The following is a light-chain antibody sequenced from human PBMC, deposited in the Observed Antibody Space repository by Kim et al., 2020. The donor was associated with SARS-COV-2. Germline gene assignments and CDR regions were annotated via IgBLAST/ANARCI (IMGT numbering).Light chain of an antibody. Sequence: GQSITISCTGNSSDVGAYNFVSWYQQHPGKAPKLMIYDVTKRPSGVSNRFSGSKSGNTASLTISGLQAEDEADYYCSSYTTSSTLVFGGGTQLTVL. J-gene: IGLJ2*01. V-gene: IGLV2-14*03. CDR3: SSYTTSSTLV. CDR1: SSDVGAYNF. CDR2: DVT.